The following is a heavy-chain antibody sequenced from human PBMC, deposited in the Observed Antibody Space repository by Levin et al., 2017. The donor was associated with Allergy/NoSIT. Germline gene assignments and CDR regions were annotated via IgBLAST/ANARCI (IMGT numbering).Heavy chain of an antibody. D-gene: IGHD6-6*01. CDR1: GGSISSHY. CDR2: IYYSGST. CDR3: ARDSSHYYDYYMDV. Sequence: SETLSLTCTVSGGSISSHYWSWIRQPPGKGLEWIGYIYYSGSTNYNPSLKSRVTISVDTSKNQFSLKLSSVTAADTAVYYCARDSSHYYDYYMDVWGKGTTVTVSS. J-gene: IGHJ6*03. V-gene: IGHV4-59*11.